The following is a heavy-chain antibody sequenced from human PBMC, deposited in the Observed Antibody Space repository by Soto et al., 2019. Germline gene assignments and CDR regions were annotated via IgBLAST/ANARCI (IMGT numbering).Heavy chain of an antibody. D-gene: IGHD6-19*01. CDR3: ARLGSSGWYQGSYFDY. Sequence: SETLSLTYTVSGGSISSYYWSWIRQPPGKGLEWIGSIQYGGTTNYNPSLKSRVIMSAETSKNQFSLMMNSVTAADTAVYYCARLGSSGWYQGSYFDYWGQGTLVTVSS. CDR1: GGSISSYY. V-gene: IGHV4-59*08. J-gene: IGHJ4*02. CDR2: IQYGGTT.